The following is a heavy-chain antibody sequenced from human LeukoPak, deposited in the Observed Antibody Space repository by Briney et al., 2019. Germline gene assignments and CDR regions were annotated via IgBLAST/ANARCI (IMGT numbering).Heavy chain of an antibody. CDR1: GFTFSSYS. D-gene: IGHD4-11*01. CDR2: ISSSSSYI. Sequence: GGSLRLSCAASGFTFSSYSMNWVRQAPGKGLEWVSSISSSSSYIYYADSVKGRFTISRDNAKNSLYLQMNSLRAEDTAVYYCARDTIVTTRYYYYTDVWGKGTTVTVSS. V-gene: IGHV3-21*01. J-gene: IGHJ6*03. CDR3: ARDTIVTTRYYYYTDV.